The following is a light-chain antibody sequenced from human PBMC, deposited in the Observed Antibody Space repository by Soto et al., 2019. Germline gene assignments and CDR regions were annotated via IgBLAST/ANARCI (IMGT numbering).Light chain of an antibody. J-gene: IGKJ1*01. CDR3: QQYGYWPRT. CDR1: QSLRSN. Sequence: EIVMTQSPPTLSVSPGEGATLACRASQSLRSNLAWYQQKPGQAPRLLIYGVSTRATGIPARFSGSGSGTDFTLTISGLQSEDSAIYYCQQYGYWPRTFGQGIKVEI. CDR2: GVS. V-gene: IGKV3-15*01.